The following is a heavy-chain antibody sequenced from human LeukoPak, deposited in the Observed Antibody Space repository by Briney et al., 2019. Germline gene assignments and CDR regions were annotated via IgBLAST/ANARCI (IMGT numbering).Heavy chain of an antibody. CDR1: GFTFSSYA. CDR2: ISGSGGSA. CDR3: AKASHPGIAAAGPDY. D-gene: IGHD6-13*01. J-gene: IGHJ4*02. V-gene: IGHV3-23*01. Sequence: PGGSLRLSCAASGFTFSSYAMSWVRQAPGKGLEWVSAISGSGGSAYYADSVKGRFTISRDNSKNTLYLQMNSLRAEDTAVYYCAKASHPGIAAAGPDYWGQGTLVTVSS.